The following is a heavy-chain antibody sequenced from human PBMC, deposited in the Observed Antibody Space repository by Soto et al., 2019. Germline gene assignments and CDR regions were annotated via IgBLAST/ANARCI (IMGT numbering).Heavy chain of an antibody. D-gene: IGHD3-10*01. J-gene: IGHJ4*02. V-gene: IGHV1-69*06. CDR2: IIPIFGTA. CDR3: ARGSEAWFGGIYDY. Sequence: QVQLVQSGAEVKKPGSSVKVSCKASGGTFSSYAISWVRQAPGQGLEWMGGIIPIFGTANYAQKFQGRVTMTTDTSTSTAYMELRSLRSDDTAVYYCARGSEAWFGGIYDYWGQGTLVTVSS. CDR1: GGTFSSYA.